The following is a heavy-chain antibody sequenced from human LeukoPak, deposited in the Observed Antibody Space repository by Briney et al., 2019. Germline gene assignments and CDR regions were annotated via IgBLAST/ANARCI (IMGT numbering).Heavy chain of an antibody. V-gene: IGHV4-38-2*02. CDR2: IYHSGCT. CDR1: GNSISSGYY. D-gene: IGHD1-26*01. Sequence: SETLSLTCTVSGNSISSGYYWGWIRQPPGKGLEWIGSIYHSGCTYYNPSLKSRVTISVDTSKNQFSLKLSSVTAADTAVYYCARVGATPYYYYGMDVWGQGTTVTVSS. CDR3: ARVGATPYYYYGMDV. J-gene: IGHJ6*02.